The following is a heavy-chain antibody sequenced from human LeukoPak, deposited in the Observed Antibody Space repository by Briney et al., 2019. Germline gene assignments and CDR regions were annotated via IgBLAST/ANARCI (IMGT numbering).Heavy chain of an antibody. D-gene: IGHD4-23*01. CDR1: GYTFTSYY. Sequence: ASVKVSCKASGYTFTSYYMHWVRQAPGQGLEWMGIINPSGGSTSYAQKFQGRVTITRDRSTSTDYMELSSLRAEDTAVYYCARDNSVEDTAWWFDPWGQGTLVTVSS. CDR2: INPSGGST. V-gene: IGHV1-46*01. J-gene: IGHJ5*02. CDR3: ARDNSVEDTAWWFDP.